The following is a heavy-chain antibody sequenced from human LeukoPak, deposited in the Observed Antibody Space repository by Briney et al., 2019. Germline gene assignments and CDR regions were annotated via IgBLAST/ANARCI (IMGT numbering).Heavy chain of an antibody. D-gene: IGHD3-3*01. J-gene: IGHJ4*02. CDR3: ARGHNYDFWSGYFDY. CDR2: INPSGGST. V-gene: IGHV1-46*01. CDR1: GYTFTSYY. Sequence: GASVKVSCKASGYTFTSYYMHWVRQAPGQGLEWMGIINPSGGSTSYAQKFQGRVTMTRVTSTSTVYMELSSLRSEDTAVYYCARGHNYDFWSGYFDYWGQGTLVTVSS.